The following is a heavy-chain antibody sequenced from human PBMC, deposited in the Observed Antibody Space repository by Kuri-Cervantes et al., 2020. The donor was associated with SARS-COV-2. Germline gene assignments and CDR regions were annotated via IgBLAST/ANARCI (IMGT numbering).Heavy chain of an antibody. CDR1: NYSISSGYY. CDR3: ARDPFGGSGSYYNGNWFDP. CDR2: ISQSGNT. Sequence: SETLSLTCTVSNYSISSGYYCSWIRQPAGKGLEWIWYISQSGNTYYNPSLKSRVTISVERSKNQFSLKLSSVTAADTAVYYCARDPFGGSGSYYNGNWFDPWGQGTPVTVSS. V-gene: IGHV4-38-2*02. J-gene: IGHJ5*02. D-gene: IGHD3-10*01.